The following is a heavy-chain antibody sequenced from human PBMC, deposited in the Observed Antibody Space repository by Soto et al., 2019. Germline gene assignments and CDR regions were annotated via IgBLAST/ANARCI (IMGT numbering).Heavy chain of an antibody. Sequence: QVQLVQSGAEEKKPGASVKVSCKASGYTFTSYAMHWVRQAPGQRLEWMGWINARNVNTKYSQKFQGRVTITRDTSASTAYMELTSLSSDDTAVYYCARSVVVVTALDYWGQGTLVTVSS. J-gene: IGHJ4*02. CDR3: ARSVVVVTALDY. V-gene: IGHV1-3*05. D-gene: IGHD2-21*02. CDR1: GYTFTSYA. CDR2: INARNVNT.